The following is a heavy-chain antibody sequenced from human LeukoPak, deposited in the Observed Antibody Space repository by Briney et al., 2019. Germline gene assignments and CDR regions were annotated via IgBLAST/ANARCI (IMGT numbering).Heavy chain of an antibody. Sequence: PGGSLRLSCAASGFTFSSYAMSWVRQAPGKGLEWVSAISGSGGSTYYADSVKGRFTISRDNAKNSLYLQMNSLRAEDTAVYYCARGSSGWFFDYWGQGTLVTVSS. J-gene: IGHJ4*02. CDR3: ARGSSGWFFDY. D-gene: IGHD6-19*01. CDR1: GFTFSSYA. CDR2: ISGSGGST. V-gene: IGHV3-23*01.